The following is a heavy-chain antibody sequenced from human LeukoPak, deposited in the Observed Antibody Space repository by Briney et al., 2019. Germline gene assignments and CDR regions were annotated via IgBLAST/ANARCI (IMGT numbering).Heavy chain of an antibody. D-gene: IGHD5-12*01. CDR2: INPNSGGT. Sequence: ASVKVSCKASGYTFTGYYMHWVRQAPGQGLEWMGRINPNSGGTNYAQKFQGRVTMTTDTSTSTAYMELRSLRSDDTAVYYCARDIVATTWLDYWGQGTLVTVSS. CDR1: GYTFTGYY. CDR3: ARDIVATTWLDY. J-gene: IGHJ4*02. V-gene: IGHV1-2*06.